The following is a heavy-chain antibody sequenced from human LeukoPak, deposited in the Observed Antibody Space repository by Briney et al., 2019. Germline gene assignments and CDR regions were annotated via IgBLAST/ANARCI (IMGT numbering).Heavy chain of an antibody. Sequence: ASVKVSCKASGYTFNSYDINWVRQATGQGLEWMGWMNPNSGNTGYAQKFQGRVTMTRNTSIITAYMELSSLRSEDTAVYYCARDGSDSGYYSRWFDPWGQGTLVTVSS. V-gene: IGHV1-8*01. CDR1: GYTFNSYD. D-gene: IGHD3-22*01. J-gene: IGHJ5*02. CDR3: ARDGSDSGYYSRWFDP. CDR2: MNPNSGNT.